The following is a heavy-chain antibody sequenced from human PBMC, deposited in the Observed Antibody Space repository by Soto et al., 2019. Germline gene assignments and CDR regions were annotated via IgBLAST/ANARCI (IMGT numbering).Heavy chain of an antibody. V-gene: IGHV3-48*02. D-gene: IGHD4-17*01. CDR1: GFTFSSYS. J-gene: IGHJ6*02. Sequence: EVQLVESGGGLVQPGGSLRLSCAASGFTFSSYSMNWVRQAPGKGLEWVSYISSSSSTIYYADSVKGRFTISRDNAKNSLYLQMNSLRDEDTAVYYCARLPDCGDRPYYYYGMDVWGQGTTVTVSS. CDR3: ARLPDCGDRPYYYYGMDV. CDR2: ISSSSSTI.